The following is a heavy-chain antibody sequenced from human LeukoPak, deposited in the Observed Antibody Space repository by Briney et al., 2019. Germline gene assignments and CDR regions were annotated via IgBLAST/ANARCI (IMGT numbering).Heavy chain of an antibody. CDR2: IYTSGST. V-gene: IGHV4-61*02. D-gene: IGHD3-10*01. CDR3: ARSAGLRYGSGTRKGGYFDY. CDR1: GGSISSGSYY. J-gene: IGHJ4*02. Sequence: SETLSLTCTVSGGSISSGSYYWSWIRQPAGKGLEWIGRIYTSGSTNYNPSLKSRVTISVDTSKNQFSLKLSSVTAADTAVYYCARSAGLRYGSGTRKGGYFDYWGQGTLVTVSS.